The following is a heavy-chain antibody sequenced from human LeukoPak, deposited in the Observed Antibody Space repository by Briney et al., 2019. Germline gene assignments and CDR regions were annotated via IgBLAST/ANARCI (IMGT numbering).Heavy chain of an antibody. D-gene: IGHD3-10*01. J-gene: IGHJ5*02. CDR3: ARDSGLIRGVTNWFDP. V-gene: IGHV4-31*03. Sequence: SQTLSLTCTVSGGSISSGGYYWSWIRQHPGKGLEWIGYIYYSGNTYYNPSLKSRVTISVDTSKNRFSLKLNSVTAADTAVYYCARDSGLIRGVTNWFDPWGQGTLVTVSS. CDR2: IYYSGNT. CDR1: GGSISSGGYY.